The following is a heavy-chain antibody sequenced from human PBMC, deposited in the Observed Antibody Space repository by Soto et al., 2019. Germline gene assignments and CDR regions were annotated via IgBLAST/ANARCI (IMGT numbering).Heavy chain of an antibody. J-gene: IGHJ5*02. V-gene: IGHV4-34*01. CDR1: GGSFSGYY. Sequence: SETLSLTCAVYGGSFSGYYGSWIRQPPGKGLEWIGEINHSGSTNYNPSLKSRVTISVDTSKNQFSLKLSSVTAADTAVYYCARPSSDYYYDSSGYLGRRWFDPWGQGTLVTVS. CDR3: ARPSSDYYYDSSGYLGRRWFDP. CDR2: INHSGST. D-gene: IGHD3-22*01.